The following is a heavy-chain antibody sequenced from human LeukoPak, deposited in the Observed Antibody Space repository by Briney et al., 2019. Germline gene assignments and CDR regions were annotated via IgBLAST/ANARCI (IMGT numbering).Heavy chain of an antibody. V-gene: IGHV4-59*11. CDR3: AAITRGNIFGYFDF. J-gene: IGHJ4*02. D-gene: IGHD5-18*01. CDR2: MLDTVTT. Sequence: PSQTLSLTCAVSVASMNTHYWGWIRQPPGRGMEWIGYMLDTVTTKDNPSLKSRFPLSADTSKNQFSLRPTSVAAADTAVYYCAAITRGNIFGYFDFWGQGIPVTVSS. CDR1: VASMNTHY.